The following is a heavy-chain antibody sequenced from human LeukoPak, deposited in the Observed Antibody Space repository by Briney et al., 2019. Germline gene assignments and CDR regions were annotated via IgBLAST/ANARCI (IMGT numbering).Heavy chain of an antibody. V-gene: IGHV4-59*01. CDR2: IYHSGST. CDR1: GGSISSYY. J-gene: IGHJ4*02. CDR3: ARVSLRYSTSFDY. Sequence: KPSETLSLTCTVSGGSISSYYWSWIRQPPGKGLEWIGYIYHSGSTYYNPSLKSRVTISVDTTKSQFSLKLSSVTAADTAVYHCARVSLRYSTSFDYWGQGTLVTVSS. D-gene: IGHD4-11*01.